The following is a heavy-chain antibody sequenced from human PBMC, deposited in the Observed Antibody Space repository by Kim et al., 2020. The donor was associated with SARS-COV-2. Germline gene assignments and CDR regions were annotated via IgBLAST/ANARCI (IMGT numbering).Heavy chain of an antibody. CDR1: AVDVSGNY. V-gene: IGHV3-53*01. J-gene: IGHJ5*02. D-gene: IGHD6-19*01. CDR2: LYGLNRR. Sequence: GGSLRLSCAGSAVDVSGNYMTWVRQAPGKGLEWVSLLYGLNRRAYAASVKGRFTISKDNSKNTVYLEMNNLRVDDSAVYYCATVDRVTTIAVSWGREPWSPSPQ. CDR3: ATVDRVTTIAVS.